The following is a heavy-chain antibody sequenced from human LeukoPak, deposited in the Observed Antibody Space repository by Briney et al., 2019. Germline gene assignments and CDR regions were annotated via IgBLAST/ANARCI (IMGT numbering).Heavy chain of an antibody. Sequence: GASVKVSCKASGYTFTSYGISWVRQAPGQGLEWMGWISAYNGNTNYAQKLQGRVTMTTDTSPSTAYMELRSLRSDDTAVYYCARDLGPVDIVATIGYYYYGMDVWGQGTTVTVSS. V-gene: IGHV1-18*01. J-gene: IGHJ6*02. CDR1: GYTFTSYG. D-gene: IGHD5-12*01. CDR3: ARDLGPVDIVATIGYYYYGMDV. CDR2: ISAYNGNT.